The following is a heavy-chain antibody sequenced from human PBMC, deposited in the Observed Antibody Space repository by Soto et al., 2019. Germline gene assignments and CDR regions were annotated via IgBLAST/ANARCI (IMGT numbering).Heavy chain of an antibody. J-gene: IGHJ3*01. CDR2: IKSKTDGGTI. CDR3: ATSGNNAFDF. CDR1: GFTFSSYS. V-gene: IGHV3-15*07. Sequence: GGSLRLCCAASGFTFSSYSMNWVRQAPGKGLEWVGRIKSKTDGGTIDYAAPVKGRFIISRDDSRNTVSLQMFSLKTEDTAVYYCATSGNNAFDFWGQGTMVTVSS.